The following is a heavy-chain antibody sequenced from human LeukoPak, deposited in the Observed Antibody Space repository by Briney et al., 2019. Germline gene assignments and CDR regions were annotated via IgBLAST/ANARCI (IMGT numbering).Heavy chain of an antibody. CDR3: AKGYYDSAEGHFDH. V-gene: IGHV3-23*01. CDR1: GFTFGSYA. Sequence: GGSLRLSCAASGFTFGSYAMSWLPQAPGKGLEWVSAISASGISTYYADSVKGRFTISRDKSENTLYLRMNSLRAEDTAVYYCAKGYYDSAEGHFDHWGQGTLVTVSS. D-gene: IGHD3-22*01. CDR2: ISASGIST. J-gene: IGHJ4*02.